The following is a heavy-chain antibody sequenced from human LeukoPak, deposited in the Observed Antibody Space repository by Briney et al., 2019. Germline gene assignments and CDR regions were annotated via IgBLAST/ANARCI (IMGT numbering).Heavy chain of an antibody. CDR3: ARHPQKQYCSSGSCSMGY. CDR2: IDPSDSYT. CDR1: GYSFTSYW. Sequence: GESLKISCKGSGYSFTSYWIGWVRQMPGKGLEWMGRIDPSDSYTNYSPSFQGHVTISADKSISTAYLQWSSLKASDTAIYYCARHPQKQYCSSGSCSMGYWGQGTLVTVSS. J-gene: IGHJ4*02. D-gene: IGHD2-15*01. V-gene: IGHV5-10-1*01.